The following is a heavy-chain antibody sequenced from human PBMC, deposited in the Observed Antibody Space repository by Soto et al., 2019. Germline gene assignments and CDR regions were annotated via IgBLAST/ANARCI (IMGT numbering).Heavy chain of an antibody. V-gene: IGHV3-33*01. CDR3: ARGTVAGTGNIDY. CDR2: IWYDGSNK. D-gene: IGHD6-19*01. Sequence: GGSLRLSCAASGFTFSSYGMHWVRQAPGKGLEWVAVIWYDGSNKYYADSVKGRFTISRDNSKNTLYLQMNSLRAEDTAVYYCARGTVAGTGNIDYWGQGTLVTVSS. J-gene: IGHJ4*02. CDR1: GFTFSSYG.